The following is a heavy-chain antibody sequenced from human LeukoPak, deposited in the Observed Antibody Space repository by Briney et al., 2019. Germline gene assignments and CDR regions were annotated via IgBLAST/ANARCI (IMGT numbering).Heavy chain of an antibody. V-gene: IGHV3-23*01. J-gene: IGHJ3*02. CDR2: IDGSGGGGST. Sequence: AGSLTLSCAASGFTFSTYAMSWVRQAPGNGREWVSVIDGSGGGGSTNYADTVKGRFTISRDNPNNTLYLQMNNLRADDTAVYYCAKPRDSIVGTTTPTRLATLDIWGQGTMVTVFS. CDR3: AKPRDSIVGTTTPTRLATLDI. CDR1: GFTFSTYA. D-gene: IGHD1-26*01.